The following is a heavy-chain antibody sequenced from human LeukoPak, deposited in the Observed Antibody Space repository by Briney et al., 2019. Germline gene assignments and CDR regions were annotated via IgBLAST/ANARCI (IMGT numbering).Heavy chain of an antibody. J-gene: IGHJ4*02. CDR3: ARLSQNYYDSSGEDY. CDR2: MNPNSGNT. CDR1: GYTFTSYG. V-gene: IGHV1-8*02. D-gene: IGHD3-22*01. Sequence: ASVKVSCKASGYTFTSYGISWVRQAPGQGLEWMGWMNPNSGNTGYAQKFQGRVTMTRNTSISTAYMELSSLRSEDTAVYYCARLSQNYYDSSGEDYWGQGTLVTVSS.